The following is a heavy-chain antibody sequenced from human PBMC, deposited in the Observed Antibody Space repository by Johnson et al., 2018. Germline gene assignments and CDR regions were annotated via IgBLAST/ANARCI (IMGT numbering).Heavy chain of an antibody. J-gene: IGHJ6*02. D-gene: IGHD6-13*01. CDR3: ARDGQQLAPYTMDV. V-gene: IGHV3-33*01. CDR1: GYTFRNHA. CDR2: IWLDASHE. Sequence: QVQLVQSGGGVVQPGGSLRLSCEASGYTFRNHAMHWVRQAPGKGLEWVAQIWLDASHEYYADSVNGRFSISRDNSKNTVFLQMNSLRDVDTAVYYCARDGQQLAPYTMDVWGQGTTVTVSS.